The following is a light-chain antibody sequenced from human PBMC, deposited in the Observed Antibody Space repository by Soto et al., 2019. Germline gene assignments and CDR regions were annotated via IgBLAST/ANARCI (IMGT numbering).Light chain of an antibody. CDR1: RSDVGAYNY. V-gene: IGLV2-23*03. CDR3: WSYAGNTIFV. J-gene: IGLJ2*01. Sequence: QSVLTQPASVSGSPGQSIAISCTGTRSDVGAYNYVSWYQQHPGKVPKVVIYEGSKRPSGVSNRFSGSKSGNTASLTISGLQAEDEAYYYCWSYAGNTIFVFGGGTKLTVL. CDR2: EGS.